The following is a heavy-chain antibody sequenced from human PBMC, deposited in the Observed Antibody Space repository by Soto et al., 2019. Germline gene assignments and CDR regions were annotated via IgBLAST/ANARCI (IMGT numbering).Heavy chain of an antibody. V-gene: IGHV2-70*13. D-gene: IGHD1-20*01. CDR2: IERDDDDK. Sequence: GSGPTLVNPTETLTLTCAFSGFSLTSPGMCVSWIRQSPGKALEWLALIERDDDDKYYSTSLKTRLTISKDTRKNQVVLTMANMEPADTATYYCARSIRGPRRFNGMDVWGQGTTVTVSS. CDR1: GFSLTSPGMC. J-gene: IGHJ6*02. CDR3: ARSIRGPRRFNGMDV.